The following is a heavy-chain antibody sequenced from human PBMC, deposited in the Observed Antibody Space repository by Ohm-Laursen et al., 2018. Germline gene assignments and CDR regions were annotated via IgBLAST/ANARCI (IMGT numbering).Heavy chain of an antibody. CDR2: IYYSGST. D-gene: IGHD3-16*01. CDR1: GGSISSYF. CDR3: ARHPPRGGPSDAFDI. Sequence: SETLSLTCTVSGGSISSYFGSWIRQPPGKGLEWIGYIYYSGSTKYNPSLKSRVIISVDTSKNQFSLKLSSVTAADTAVYYCARHPPRGGPSDAFDIWGQGTMVTVSS. J-gene: IGHJ3*02. V-gene: IGHV4-59*08.